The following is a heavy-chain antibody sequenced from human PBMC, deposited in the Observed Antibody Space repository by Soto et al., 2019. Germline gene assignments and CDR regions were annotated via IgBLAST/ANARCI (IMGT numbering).Heavy chain of an antibody. CDR2: INHSGST. J-gene: IGHJ4*02. CDR3: ARDFDSSSSWSDY. CDR1: GGSFSGYY. V-gene: IGHV4-34*01. D-gene: IGHD6-6*01. Sequence: SETLSLTCAVYGGSFSGYYWSWIRQPPGKGLEWIGEINHSGSTNYNPSLKSRVTISVDTSKNQFSLKLSSVTAADTAVYYCARDFDSSSSWSDYWGQGTLVTVSS.